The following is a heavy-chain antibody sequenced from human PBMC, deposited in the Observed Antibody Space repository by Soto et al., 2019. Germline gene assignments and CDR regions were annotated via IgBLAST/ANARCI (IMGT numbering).Heavy chain of an antibody. D-gene: IGHD1-26*01. J-gene: IGHJ4*02. CDR1: XXXXXXXY. CDR3: ARDQNGSPHFDY. V-gene: IGHV4-59*01. CDR2: IHYSGSA. Sequence: SETLSLTCXXXXXXXXXXYWSWXRQPPGKGLEWIGYIHYSGSANYNPSLMSRVTISVDPSKNRFALKLSSVTAADAAVYYCARDQNGSPHFDYWGQGTLVTVSS.